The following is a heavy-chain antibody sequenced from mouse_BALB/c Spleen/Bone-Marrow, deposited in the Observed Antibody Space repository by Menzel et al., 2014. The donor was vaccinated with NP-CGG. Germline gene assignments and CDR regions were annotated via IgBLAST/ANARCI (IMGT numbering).Heavy chain of an antibody. CDR1: GFNIKDTY. V-gene: IGHV14-3*02. CDR2: IDPANGNT. Sequence: VQLQQSGAELVKPGASVKLSCTASGFNIKDTYMHWVKQRPEQGLEWIVGIDPANGNTKYDPKFQGKATITADTSSNTAYLQLSSLTSEDTAVYYCAYYRYDEGGFAFWGQGTLVPVSA. D-gene: IGHD2-14*01. CDR3: AYYRYDEGGFAF. J-gene: IGHJ3*01.